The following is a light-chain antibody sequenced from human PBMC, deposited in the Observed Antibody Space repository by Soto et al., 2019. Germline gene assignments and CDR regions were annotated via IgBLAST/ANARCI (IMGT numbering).Light chain of an antibody. J-gene: IGKJ4*01. CDR1: QSVSTF. V-gene: IGKV3-11*01. CDR3: QQRSNWPLT. CDR2: DAS. Sequence: EIVLTQSPATLSLPPGERATLSCRASQSVSTFLAWYQQKPGQAPRLLIYDASNRATGIPVRFSGSGSGTDFTLTISSLEPEDFAVYYCQQRSNWPLTFGGGTKVDIK.